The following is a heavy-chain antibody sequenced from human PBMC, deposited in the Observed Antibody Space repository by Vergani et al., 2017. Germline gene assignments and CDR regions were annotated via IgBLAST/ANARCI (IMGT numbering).Heavy chain of an antibody. Sequence: EVQLVESGGGLVKPGGSLRLSCAASGFTFSSYSVNWVRLAPGKGLEWVSSISSGSSYMYYADSVKGRFTISRDNAKNALYLQMNSLRAEDTAVYFCAREYNRNYGRSPIGYWGQVTLVTVAS. CDR2: ISSGSSYM. CDR3: AREYNRNYGRSPIGY. CDR1: GFTFSSYS. J-gene: IGHJ4*02. D-gene: IGHD1-7*01. V-gene: IGHV3-21*01.